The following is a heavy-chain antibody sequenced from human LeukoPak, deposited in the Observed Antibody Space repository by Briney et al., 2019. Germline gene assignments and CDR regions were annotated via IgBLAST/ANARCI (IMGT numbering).Heavy chain of an antibody. CDR3: AHRHSGGYYSCFDY. J-gene: IGHJ4*02. Sequence: SGPTLVKXTQTLTLTCTFSGFSLSTTGVSVGWIRQPPGKALEWLAVIYWDDDRRYSPSLKTRLTITKDTSRNQVVLTMTNMDPVDTATYYCAHRHSGGYYSCFDYWGQGTLVTVSS. CDR1: GFSLSTTGVS. V-gene: IGHV2-5*02. D-gene: IGHD3-22*01. CDR2: IYWDDDR.